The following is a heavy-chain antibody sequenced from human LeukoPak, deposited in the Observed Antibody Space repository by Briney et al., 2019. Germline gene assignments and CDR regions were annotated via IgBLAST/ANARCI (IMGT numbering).Heavy chain of an antibody. CDR3: ARRDDHNGRDY. D-gene: IGHD5-24*01. J-gene: IGHJ4*02. Sequence: GGSLRLSCAASGFTVDSNYLSWVRQAPGKGLEWVSTIYTGGNTYYAASVKGRFTISRDFSKNTVFLHMNSLRAEDTAMYYCARRDDHNGRDYWGQGTLVTVSS. CDR1: GFTVDSNY. V-gene: IGHV3-53*01. CDR2: IYTGGNT.